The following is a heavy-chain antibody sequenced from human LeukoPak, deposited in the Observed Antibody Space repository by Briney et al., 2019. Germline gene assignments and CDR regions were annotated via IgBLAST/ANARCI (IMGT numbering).Heavy chain of an antibody. CDR2: ISWDGGST. CDR3: AKGQAVAGRGNEYFQH. J-gene: IGHJ1*01. V-gene: IGHV3-43D*03. D-gene: IGHD6-19*01. Sequence: PGGSLRLSCAASGFTFDDYAMHWVRQAPGKGLEWVSLISWDGGSTYYADSVKGRFTISRDNSKNSLYLQMNSLRAEDTALYYCAKGQAVAGRGNEYFQHWGQGTLVTVSS. CDR1: GFTFDDYA.